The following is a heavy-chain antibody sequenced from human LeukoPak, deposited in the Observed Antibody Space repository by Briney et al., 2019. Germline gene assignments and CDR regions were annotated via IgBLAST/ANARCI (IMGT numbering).Heavy chain of an antibody. Sequence: ASVKVSCKASGYTFTSYGISGVRQAPGQGREWMGWISAYNGNTNYAQKLQGRVTMTTDTSTSTAYMELRSLRSDDTAVYYCARDEITMVRGSSVYWGQGTLVTVSS. V-gene: IGHV1-18*04. D-gene: IGHD3-10*01. CDR2: ISAYNGNT. J-gene: IGHJ4*02. CDR3: ARDEITMVRGSSVY. CDR1: GYTFTSYG.